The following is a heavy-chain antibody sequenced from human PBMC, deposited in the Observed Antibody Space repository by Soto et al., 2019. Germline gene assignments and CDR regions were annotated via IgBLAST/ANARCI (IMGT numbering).Heavy chain of an antibody. J-gene: IGHJ4*02. CDR2: IYYSGST. D-gene: IGHD6-13*01. CDR3: ARRQVKAAAGTPLDY. Sequence: PSETLSLTCTVSGGSISSSSYYWGWMRQPPGKGLEWIGSIYYSGSTYYNPSLKSRVTISVDTSKNQFSLKLSSVTAADTAVYYCARRQVKAAAGTPLDYWGQGTLVTVSS. CDR1: GGSISSSSYY. V-gene: IGHV4-39*01.